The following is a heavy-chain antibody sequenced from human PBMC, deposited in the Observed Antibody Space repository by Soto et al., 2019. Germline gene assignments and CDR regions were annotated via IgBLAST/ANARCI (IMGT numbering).Heavy chain of an antibody. CDR3: ARHSPYCGGDCYSYDY. CDR2: IYYSGST. CDR1: GGSISSYY. Sequence: SETLSLTCTVSGGSISSYYWSWIRQPPGKGLEWIGYIYYSGSTNYNPSLKSRVTISVDTSKNQFSLKLSSVTAADTAVYYCARHSPYCGGDCYSYDYWGQGTLVPSPQ. V-gene: IGHV4-59*08. J-gene: IGHJ4*02. D-gene: IGHD2-21*02.